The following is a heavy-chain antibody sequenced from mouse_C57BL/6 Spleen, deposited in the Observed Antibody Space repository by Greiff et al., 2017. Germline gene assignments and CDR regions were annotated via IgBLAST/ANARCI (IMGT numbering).Heavy chain of an antibody. CDR2: ISSGSSTI. Sequence: DVMLVESGGGLVKPGGSLKLSCAASGFTFSDYGMHWVRQAPEKGLEWVAYISSGSSTIYYADTVKGRFTISRDNAKNTLFLQMTSLRSEDTAMYYCARGGYYGSSPYYYAMDYWGQGTSVTVSS. D-gene: IGHD1-1*01. CDR1: GFTFSDYG. J-gene: IGHJ4*01. CDR3: ARGGYYGSSPYYYAMDY. V-gene: IGHV5-17*01.